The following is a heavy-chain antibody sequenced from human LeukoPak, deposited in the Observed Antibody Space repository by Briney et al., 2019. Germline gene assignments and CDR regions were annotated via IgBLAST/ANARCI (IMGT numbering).Heavy chain of an antibody. Sequence: GGSLRLSCAASGLSFSSYGMSWVRQAPGQGLEWVSSISGNGASIYYADSVKGRFTISRDNSKNTLHLQMNSLRAEDTAVYYCANSRGHGSGNLWGQGTLVTVSS. CDR2: ISGNGASI. CDR3: ANSRGHGSGNL. D-gene: IGHD3-10*01. V-gene: IGHV3-23*01. J-gene: IGHJ5*02. CDR1: GLSFSSYG.